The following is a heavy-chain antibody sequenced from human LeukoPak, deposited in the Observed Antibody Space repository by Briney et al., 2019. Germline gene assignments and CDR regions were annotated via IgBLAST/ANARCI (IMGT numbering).Heavy chain of an antibody. J-gene: IGHJ4*02. CDR2: IGTAGET. D-gene: IGHD3-22*01. V-gene: IGHV3-13*04. Sequence: GGSLRLSCAASGFTFSSSDTHWVRQGTGKGLEWVSAIGTAGETYYGGSVKGRFIISRDTGKNSLYLQMNSLRAGDTAVYYCARVDSSAYSDWGQGTLVTVSS. CDR1: GFTFSSSD. CDR3: ARVDSSAYSD.